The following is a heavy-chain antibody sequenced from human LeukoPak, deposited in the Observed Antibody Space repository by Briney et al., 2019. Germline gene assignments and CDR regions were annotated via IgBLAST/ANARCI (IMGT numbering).Heavy chain of an antibody. CDR1: GFTFSSYW. CDR2: INHDGSEK. Sequence: PGGSLRLSCAASGFTFSSYWMSWVRQAPGKGLEWVANINHDGSEKYYVDSVKGRFTISRDNAKNSLYLQMNSLRAEDTAVYYCARDGIAAAGTDEFDPWGQGTLVTVSS. V-gene: IGHV3-7*01. CDR3: ARDGIAAAGTDEFDP. J-gene: IGHJ5*02. D-gene: IGHD6-13*01.